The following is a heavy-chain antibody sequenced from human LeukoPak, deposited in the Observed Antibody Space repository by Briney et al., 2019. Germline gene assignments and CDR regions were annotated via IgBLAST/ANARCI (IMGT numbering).Heavy chain of an antibody. CDR2: ISSSSSYI. D-gene: IGHD4-17*01. J-gene: IGHJ4*02. V-gene: IGHV3-21*01. CDR1: GFTFSSYN. CDR3: ARDSMTVRSYGDYRNDNFDY. Sequence: GGSLRLSCAASGFTFSSYNMNWVRQAPGKGLEWVSSISSSSSYIYYADSVKGRFTISRDNAKNSLYLQMNSLRAEDTAVYYCARDSMTVRSYGDYRNDNFDYWGQGTLVTVSS.